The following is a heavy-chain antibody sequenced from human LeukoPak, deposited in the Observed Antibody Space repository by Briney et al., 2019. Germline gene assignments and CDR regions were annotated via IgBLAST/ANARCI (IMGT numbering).Heavy chain of an antibody. CDR2: IYNSGST. D-gene: IGHD3-10*01. J-gene: IGHJ6*03. Sequence: SETLSLTCTVSGGSISSSSDYWGWIRQPPGKGLEWIGSIYNSGSTYYNPSLKSRVTISVDTSKNQFSLKLSSVTAADTAVYYCARANYYGSGTPWAFYYYYYMDVWGKGTTVTVSS. CDR3: ARANYYGSGTPWAFYYYYYMDV. V-gene: IGHV4-39*07. CDR1: GGSISSSSDY.